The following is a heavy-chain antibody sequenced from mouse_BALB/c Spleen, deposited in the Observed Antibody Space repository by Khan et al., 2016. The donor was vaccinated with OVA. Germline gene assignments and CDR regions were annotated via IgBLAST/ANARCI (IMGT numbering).Heavy chain of an antibody. Sequence: VQLVETGGGLVRPGNSLKLSCVTSGFTFSYYRMHWLRQFPGKRLEWIAVISVKSDNSGANYAESVKGRFTISRDDSKSSVYLQMNRLREEDTATYYCSRGGYYYGTPFDYWGQGTTLTVSS. D-gene: IGHD1-1*01. J-gene: IGHJ2*01. CDR2: ISVKSDNSGA. CDR1: GFTFSYYR. CDR3: SRGGYYYGTPFDY. V-gene: IGHV13-2*02.